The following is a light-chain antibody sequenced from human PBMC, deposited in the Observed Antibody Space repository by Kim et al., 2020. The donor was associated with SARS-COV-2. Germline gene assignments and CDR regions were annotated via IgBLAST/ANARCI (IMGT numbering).Light chain of an antibody. Sequence: EIVMTQSPATLSVSPGERATLSCRASQSVSSNLAWYQQKPGQAPRLLIYGAPTRATGIPARFSGSGSGTEFTLTISSLQSEDFAVYYCQQYNIWPPFTFGQGTKLEI. CDR1: QSVSSN. CDR3: QQYNIWPPFT. J-gene: IGKJ2*01. CDR2: GAP. V-gene: IGKV3D-15*01.